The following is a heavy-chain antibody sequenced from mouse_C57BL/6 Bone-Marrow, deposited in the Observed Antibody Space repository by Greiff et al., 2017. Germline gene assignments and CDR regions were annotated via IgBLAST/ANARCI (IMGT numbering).Heavy chain of an antibody. Sequence: EVQLQQSGPELVKPGASVKISCKASGYSFTDYNMNWVKQSNGKSLEWIGVINPNYGTTSYNQKFKGQATLAVDNTSSTAYMQLNSLTSEDSAVYYCARVYDYDYAMDYWGQGTSGTVSS. D-gene: IGHD2-4*01. CDR3: ARVYDYDYAMDY. CDR2: INPNYGTT. J-gene: IGHJ4*01. V-gene: IGHV1-39*01. CDR1: GYSFTDYN.